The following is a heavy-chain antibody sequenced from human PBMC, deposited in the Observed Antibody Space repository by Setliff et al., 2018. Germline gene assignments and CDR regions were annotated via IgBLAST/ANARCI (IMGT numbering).Heavy chain of an antibody. CDR3: ARGPNWNYEGAWDY. Sequence: PSETLSLTCAVYGGSFSGYYWSWIRQPPGKGLEWIGEINHSGSTNYNPSLKSRVTISVDTSKNQFSLKLGSVTAADTAVYYCARGPNWNYEGAWDYWGQGTLVTVSS. J-gene: IGHJ4*02. CDR1: GGSFSGYY. CDR2: INHSGST. V-gene: IGHV4-34*01. D-gene: IGHD1-7*01.